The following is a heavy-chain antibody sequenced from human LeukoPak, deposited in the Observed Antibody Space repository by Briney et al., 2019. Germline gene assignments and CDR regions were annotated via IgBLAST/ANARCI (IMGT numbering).Heavy chain of an antibody. Sequence: PGGSLRLSCAVSGFTFSSYWMSWVRQVPGKGLEWVANMKQDASEKYYVDSVKGRFTISGDNAKNSLYLQMNSLRADDTALYYCARSLAAGFDIWGQGTMVTVSS. V-gene: IGHV3-7*04. CDR1: GFTFSSYW. CDR3: ARSLAAGFDI. D-gene: IGHD6-25*01. J-gene: IGHJ3*02. CDR2: MKQDASEK.